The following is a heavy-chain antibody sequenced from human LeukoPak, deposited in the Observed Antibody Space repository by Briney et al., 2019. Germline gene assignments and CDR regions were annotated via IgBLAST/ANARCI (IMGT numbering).Heavy chain of an antibody. V-gene: IGHV3-23*01. CDR2: ISGSGGDT. J-gene: IGHJ4*02. CDR3: ARQIGYCSGGSCYFDN. D-gene: IGHD2-15*01. CDR1: GFTFSNYA. Sequence: GGSLRLSCTASGFTFSNYAMSWVRQAPGTGLQWVSAISGSGGDTYHADSVKGRFTISRDKSKNTVVPQMNSLRVDDMGVYYCARQIGYCSGGSCYFDNWGQGTLVTVSS.